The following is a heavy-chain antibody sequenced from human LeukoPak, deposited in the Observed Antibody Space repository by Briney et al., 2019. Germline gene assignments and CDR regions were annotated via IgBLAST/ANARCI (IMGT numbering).Heavy chain of an antibody. CDR3: GRGTTVVNPDFDY. CDR2: INHSDNT. J-gene: IGHJ4*02. CDR1: DGSFSGYY. Sequence: SETLSLTCAVYDGSFSGYYWSWIRQPPGKGLEWIGEINHSDNTNYNSSLKSRLTISVDTSKNQFSLKLSSVTAAATAVYYWGRGTTVVNPDFDYWGQGTLVTVSS. D-gene: IGHD4-23*01. V-gene: IGHV4-34*01.